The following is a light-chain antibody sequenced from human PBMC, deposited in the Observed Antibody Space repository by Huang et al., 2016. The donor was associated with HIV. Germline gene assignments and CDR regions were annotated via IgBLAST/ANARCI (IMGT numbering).Light chain of an antibody. CDR3: LQHKNFHAPT. V-gene: IGKV1-17*03. Sequence: DIQLTQSPSAMAASVGDRVIITCRATQDIYNYLAWFQQQPGKAPKRLSYGASSLQTGVPSRFSGSGSGTEFTLTINNLQPEDSATYFCLQHKNFHAPTFGQGTKVEIK. J-gene: IGKJ1*01. CDR1: QDIYNY. CDR2: GAS.